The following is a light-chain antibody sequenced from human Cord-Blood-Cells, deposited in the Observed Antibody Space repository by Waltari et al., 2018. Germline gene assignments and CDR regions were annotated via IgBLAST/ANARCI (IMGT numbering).Light chain of an antibody. V-gene: IGKV1-39*01. J-gene: IGKJ1*01. CDR2: AAS. CDR1: QSISSY. Sequence: DTQITQSPSSLSASVGDIVTITCRASQSISSYLNWYQQKPGKAPKLLSYAASSLQSGVPSRFSGRGSGTDFTLTINSLQPEDFATYYCQQSYSTPPWTFGQVTKVEIK. CDR3: QQSYSTPPWT.